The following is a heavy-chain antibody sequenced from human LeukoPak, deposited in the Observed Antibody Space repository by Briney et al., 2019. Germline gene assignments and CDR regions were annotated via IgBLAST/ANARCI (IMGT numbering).Heavy chain of an antibody. Sequence: SETLSLNCAVYGGSFSGYYWSWIRQPPGKGLEWIGEINHSGSTNYNPSLKSRVTISVDTSKNQFSLKLSSVTAADTAVYYCARDTVYYDFWSGPDAFDIWGQGTMVTVSS. J-gene: IGHJ3*02. CDR1: GGSFSGYY. V-gene: IGHV4-34*01. D-gene: IGHD3-3*01. CDR2: INHSGST. CDR3: ARDTVYYDFWSGPDAFDI.